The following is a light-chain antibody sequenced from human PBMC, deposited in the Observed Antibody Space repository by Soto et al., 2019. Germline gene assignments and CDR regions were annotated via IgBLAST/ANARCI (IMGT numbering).Light chain of an antibody. Sequence: AIQMTQSPSSLSASVGDTVTITCRASQGIRNDLGWYQQKPGKAPNLLIYAASSLQSGVPSRFSGSGSGTEFTLTISSLQPDDFATYYCQQYNNYATWTFGQGTKVDI. CDR1: QGIRND. CDR2: AAS. CDR3: QQYNNYATWT. J-gene: IGKJ1*01. V-gene: IGKV1-6*01.